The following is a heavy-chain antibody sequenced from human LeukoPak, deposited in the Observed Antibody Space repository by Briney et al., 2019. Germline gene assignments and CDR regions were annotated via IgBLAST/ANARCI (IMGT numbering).Heavy chain of an antibody. CDR1: GGSISSSNW. CDR3: ARDRYGGNSGDFDY. J-gene: IGHJ4*02. V-gene: IGHV4-4*02. CDR2: IYHSGST. D-gene: IGHD4-23*01. Sequence: SETLSLTCAVSGGSISSSNWWSWVRQPPGKGLEWMGEIYHSGSTNYNPSLKSRVTISVDKSKNQFSLKLSSVTAADTAVYYCARDRYGGNSGDFDYWGQGILVTVSS.